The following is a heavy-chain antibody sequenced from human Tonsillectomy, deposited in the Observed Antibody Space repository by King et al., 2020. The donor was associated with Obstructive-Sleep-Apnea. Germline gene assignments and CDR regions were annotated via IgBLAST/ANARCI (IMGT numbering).Heavy chain of an antibody. CDR1: GFTFSTYA. D-gene: IGHD5-18*01. J-gene: IGHJ3*02. CDR3: ARGTDSYGFDAFDI. V-gene: IGHV3-64*07. Sequence: DVQLVESGGGLVQPGGSLRLSCAASGFTFSTYAMHWVRQAPGKGLEYVSAISANGGSTYYVASVKGRFTISRVNSKNTLFLQVDSLRAEDMAVYYCARGTDSYGFDAFDIWGQGTMVTVSS. CDR2: ISANGGST.